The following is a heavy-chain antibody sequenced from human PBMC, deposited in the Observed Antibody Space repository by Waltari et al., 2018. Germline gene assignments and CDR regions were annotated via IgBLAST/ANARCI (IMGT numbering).Heavy chain of an antibody. V-gene: IGHV3-43D*04. Sequence: EVQLVESGGVVVQPGGSLRLSCAASGFTFDDYAMHWVRQAPGKGLEWVSLISWDGGSTYYADSGKGRFTISRDNSKNSLYLQMNSLRAEDTALYYCAKSRGEDGMDVWGQGTTFTVSS. J-gene: IGHJ6*02. CDR1: GFTFDDYA. CDR3: AKSRGEDGMDV. CDR2: ISWDGGST. D-gene: IGHD3-16*01.